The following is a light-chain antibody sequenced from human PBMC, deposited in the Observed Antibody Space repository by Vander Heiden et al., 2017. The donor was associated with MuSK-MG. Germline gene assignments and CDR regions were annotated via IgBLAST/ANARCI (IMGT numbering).Light chain of an antibody. Sequence: EVVLTPSPATLAVSPGERATLSCRASQSVTSNLAWYQQKPGQAPRLLIYGASTRATGIPARFSGSGSGTEFTLTISRLQSEDFAVYYCQQYNNWPSLTFGPGTKVDIK. J-gene: IGKJ3*01. CDR3: QQYNNWPSLT. CDR1: QSVTSN. CDR2: GAS. V-gene: IGKV3-15*01.